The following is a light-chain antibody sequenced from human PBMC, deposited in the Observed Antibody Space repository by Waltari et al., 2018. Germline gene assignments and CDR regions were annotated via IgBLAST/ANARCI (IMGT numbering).Light chain of an antibody. Sequence: VLTQSPATLSLSPGERATLSCRASQSVKRYLAWYQQKPGQAPRLLIYDGSRRASGIPARFSGSGSGTDFTLTIGSLEPEDSAVYYCQQRGHWPPDATFGPGTKIEIK. J-gene: IGKJ3*01. V-gene: IGKV3-11*01. CDR2: DGS. CDR3: QQRGHWPPDAT. CDR1: QSVKRY.